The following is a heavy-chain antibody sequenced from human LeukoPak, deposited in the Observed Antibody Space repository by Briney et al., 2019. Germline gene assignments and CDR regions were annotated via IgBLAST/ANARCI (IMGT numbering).Heavy chain of an antibody. CDR3: ARAPTFGYDSSGYYTVEYFQH. CDR2: INAYNGNT. D-gene: IGHD3-22*01. J-gene: IGHJ1*01. Sequence: ASVKVSFKASGYTFTSYGISWVRQAPGQGLEWMGLINAYNGNTNYAQKLQGRVTMTTDTSTSTAYMELRSLRSDDTAVYYCARAPTFGYDSSGYYTVEYFQHWGQGTLVTVSS. V-gene: IGHV1-18*01. CDR1: GYTFTSYG.